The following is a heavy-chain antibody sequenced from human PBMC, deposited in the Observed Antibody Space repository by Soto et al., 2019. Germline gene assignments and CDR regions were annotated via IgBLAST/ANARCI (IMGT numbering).Heavy chain of an antibody. Sequence: SVKVSCKTSGFTFSKSSVQWMRHARGQRLEWIGWVVVGSDNTRYAQNFQDRVTITRDMSTSTSYMELSSLTSEDTAVYFCAAEIDDYADFNRSGQGTRVTVSS. CDR1: GFTFSKSS. V-gene: IGHV1-58*01. CDR2: VVVGSDNT. D-gene: IGHD4-17*01. CDR3: AAEIDDYADFNR. J-gene: IGHJ5*02.